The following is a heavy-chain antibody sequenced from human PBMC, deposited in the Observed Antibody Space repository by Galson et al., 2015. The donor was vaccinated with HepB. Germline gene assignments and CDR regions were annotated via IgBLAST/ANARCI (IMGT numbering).Heavy chain of an antibody. CDR2: TYYKSKYYN. CDR1: GDSVSSTSAT. J-gene: IGHJ4*02. CDR3: ARGWGITMVRGLPYYLDS. Sequence: CAISGDSVSSTSATWNWIRQSPSRGPEWLGRTYYKSKYYNDYAVSVRSRITINPDTSKNQFSLQLSSVTPEDTAVYYCARGWGITMVRGLPYYLDSWGQGTLVTVSS. V-gene: IGHV6-1*01. D-gene: IGHD3-10*01.